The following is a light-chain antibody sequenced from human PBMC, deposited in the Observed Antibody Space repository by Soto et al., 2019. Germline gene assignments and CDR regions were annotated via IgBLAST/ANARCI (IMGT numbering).Light chain of an antibody. CDR2: AVN. Sequence: QSVPTQPASVSASPGQSIFISCTGTSEDIGAYDYVSWYQQHPGKAPKLILYAVNDRPSGVSSRFSGSKSGNTASLTISGVQPDDEAHYYCSSYRSSDTLEVFGTGTKVTVL. V-gene: IGLV2-14*01. J-gene: IGLJ1*01. CDR1: SEDIGAYDY. CDR3: SSYRSSDTLEV.